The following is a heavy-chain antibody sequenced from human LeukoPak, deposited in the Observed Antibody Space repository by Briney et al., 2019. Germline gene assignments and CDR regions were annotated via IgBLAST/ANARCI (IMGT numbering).Heavy chain of an antibody. V-gene: IGHV3-74*01. J-gene: IGHJ6*02. Sequence: GGSLRLSCAVSGITVSKYWMPWVRQVPGKGLVWASRIHSDGSTTDYADSVKGRFTITRDSAKNTLYLEMNSLRVEDTAVYYCTRDANHYGGMDVWGQGTTVTVSS. CDR1: GITVSKYW. CDR2: IHSDGSTT. CDR3: TRDANHYGGMDV.